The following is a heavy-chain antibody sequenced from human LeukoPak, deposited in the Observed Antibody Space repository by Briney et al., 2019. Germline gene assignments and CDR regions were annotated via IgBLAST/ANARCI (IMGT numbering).Heavy chain of an antibody. Sequence: GGSLRLSCAASGFTFSSYWMSWVRQAPGKGLEWVANIKQDGSEKYYVDSVKGRFTISRDNAKNSLYLQMNSLRAEDTAVYYCARDPGNTRGRGVIMRLAFDIWGQGTMVTVSS. V-gene: IGHV3-7*03. CDR2: IKQDGSEK. J-gene: IGHJ3*02. D-gene: IGHD3-10*01. CDR1: GFTFSSYW. CDR3: ARDPGNTRGRGVIMRLAFDI.